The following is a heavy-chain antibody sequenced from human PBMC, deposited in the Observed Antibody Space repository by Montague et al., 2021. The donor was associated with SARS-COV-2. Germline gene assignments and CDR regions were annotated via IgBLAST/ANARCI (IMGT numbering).Heavy chain of an antibody. J-gene: IGHJ4*02. CDR1: GGSISSSSYY. Sequence: SETLSLTCTVSGGSISSSSYYWGWIRQPPGKGLEWIGCIYYSGSTYYNPSLKSRVTISVDTSKNQFSLKLSSVTAADTAVYSCARLHCSSTSCYYLFFAGTSDFDYWGQGTLVTVSS. CDR3: ARLHCSSTSCYYLFFAGTSDFDY. CDR2: IYYSGST. V-gene: IGHV4-39*01. D-gene: IGHD2-2*01.